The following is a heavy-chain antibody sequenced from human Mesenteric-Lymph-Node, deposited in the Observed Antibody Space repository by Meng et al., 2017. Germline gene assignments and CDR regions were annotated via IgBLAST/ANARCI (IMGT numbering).Heavy chain of an antibody. CDR1: GFKFSDHG. CDR3: ARDSSITMTDLSS. J-gene: IGHJ5*02. V-gene: IGHV3-20*04. D-gene: IGHD3-22*01. Sequence: EGRLVESGGGGVGPGGSLRLSCVVSGFKFSDHGMSWVRQVPGKGLEWVSSINWHGGSTGYADSVKGRFTISRDNAENSLYLQMNSLRAEDTGLYYCARDSSITMTDLSSWGQGTLVTVSS. CDR2: INWHGGST.